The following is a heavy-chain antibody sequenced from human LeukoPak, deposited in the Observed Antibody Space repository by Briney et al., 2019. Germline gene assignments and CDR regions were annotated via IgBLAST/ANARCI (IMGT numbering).Heavy chain of an antibody. Sequence: GGSLRLSCAVSGITLSNYAMTWVRQAPGKGLEWVAGISGSGGGTNYADSVKGRFTISRDNYKNTQYLQMNSLGAEDTAVYFCAKRGVVIRVILVGFHKEAYYFDSWGQGALVTVSS. CDR3: AKRGVVIRVILVGFHKEAYYFDS. CDR2: ISGSGGGT. J-gene: IGHJ4*02. V-gene: IGHV3-23*01. CDR1: GITLSNYA. D-gene: IGHD3-22*01.